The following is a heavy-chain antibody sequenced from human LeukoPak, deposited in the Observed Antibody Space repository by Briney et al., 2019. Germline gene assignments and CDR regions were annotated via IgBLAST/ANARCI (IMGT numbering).Heavy chain of an antibody. J-gene: IGHJ3*02. CDR1: GYSISSGSYY. V-gene: IGHV4-61*02. CDR2: IYTSGST. D-gene: IGHD3/OR15-3a*01. Sequence: TLSLTCTVSGYSISSGSYYWSWIRQPAGKGLEWIGRIYTSGSTNYNPSLKSRVTISVDTSKNQFSLKLSSVTAADTAVYYCARGGLISLANTPLGAFDIWGQGTMVSVSS. CDR3: ARGGLISLANTPLGAFDI.